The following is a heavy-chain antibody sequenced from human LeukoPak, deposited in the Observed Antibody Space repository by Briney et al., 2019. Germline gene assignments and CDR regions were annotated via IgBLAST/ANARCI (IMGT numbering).Heavy chain of an antibody. Sequence: SETLSLTCAVYGGSFSGHYWSWIRQPPGKGLEWIGEINHSGSTNYNPSLKSRVTISVDTSKNQFSLKLSSVTAADTAVYYCARGGVGGYYFDYWGQGTLVTVSS. CDR2: INHSGST. CDR1: GGSFSGHY. CDR3: ARGGVGGYYFDY. D-gene: IGHD3-10*01. J-gene: IGHJ4*02. V-gene: IGHV4-34*01.